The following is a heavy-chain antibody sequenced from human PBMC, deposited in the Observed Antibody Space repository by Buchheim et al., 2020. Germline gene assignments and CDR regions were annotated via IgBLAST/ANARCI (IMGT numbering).Heavy chain of an antibody. J-gene: IGHJ4*02. D-gene: IGHD5-24*01. V-gene: IGHV1-46*03. CDR3: ARSDRDGYNKFDY. CDR2: INPSGGGT. Sequence: QVQLVQSGAEVKKPGASVRVSCKASGYTFTTYYLHWVRQAPVQGLEWIGVINPSGGGTSYAQKFQGRVTMTRDTSTSTVYMDLSGLRAEDTAVYYCARSDRDGYNKFDYWGQGTL. CDR1: GYTFTTYY.